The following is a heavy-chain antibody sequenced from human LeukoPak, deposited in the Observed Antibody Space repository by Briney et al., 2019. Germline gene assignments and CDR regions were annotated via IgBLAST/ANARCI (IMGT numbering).Heavy chain of an antibody. J-gene: IGHJ4*02. CDR2: TDPSDSYT. D-gene: IGHD6-13*01. Sequence: PGESLKISCKGSGYSFTSYWISWVRQMPGKGLEWMGRTDPSDSYTNYSPSFQGHVTISADKSISTAYLQWSSLKASDTAMYYCARPEGAASSFDYWGEGTLVTVSS. V-gene: IGHV5-10-1*01. CDR3: ARPEGAASSFDY. CDR1: GYSFTSYW.